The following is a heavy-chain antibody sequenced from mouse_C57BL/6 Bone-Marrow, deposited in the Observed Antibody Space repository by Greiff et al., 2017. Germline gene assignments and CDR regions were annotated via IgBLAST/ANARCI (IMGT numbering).Heavy chain of an antibody. Sequence: EVMLVESGGDLVKPGGSLKLSCAASGFTFSSYGMSWVRQTPDKRLEWVATISSGGSYTYYPDSVKGRFTISRDNAKNTLYLQMSSLKSEDTAMYYCARQRGQGFDYWGQGTTLTVSS. CDR2: ISSGGSYT. CDR3: ARQRGQGFDY. J-gene: IGHJ2*01. CDR1: GFTFSSYG. V-gene: IGHV5-6*01.